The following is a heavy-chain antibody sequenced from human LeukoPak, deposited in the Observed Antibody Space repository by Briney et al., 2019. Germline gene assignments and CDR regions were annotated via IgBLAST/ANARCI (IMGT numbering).Heavy chain of an antibody. J-gene: IGHJ4*02. CDR1: GGSISSNSYY. CDR2: INHSGST. D-gene: IGHD3-9*01. CDR3: ARGGYDILTGYYYYYFDY. V-gene: IGHV4-39*07. Sequence: PSETLSLTCTVSGGSISSNSYYWGWIRQPPGKGLEWIGEINHSGSTNYNPSLKSRVTISVDTSKNQFSLKLSSVTAADTAVYYCARGGYDILTGYYYYYFDYWGQGTLVTVSS.